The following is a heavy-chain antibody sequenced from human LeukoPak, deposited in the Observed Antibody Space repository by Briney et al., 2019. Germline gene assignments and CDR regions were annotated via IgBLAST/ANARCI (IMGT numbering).Heavy chain of an antibody. D-gene: IGHD6-19*01. CDR2: ISGSGGST. CDR1: GFTFGDYA. J-gene: IGHJ4*02. V-gene: IGHV3-23*01. Sequence: GGSLRLSCTASGFTFGDYAMSWVRQAPGKGLEWVSAISGSGGSTYYADSVKGRFTISRDNSKNTLYLQMNSLRAEDTAVYYCAKDVEQWLVRSYFDYWGQGTLVTVSS. CDR3: AKDVEQWLVRSYFDY.